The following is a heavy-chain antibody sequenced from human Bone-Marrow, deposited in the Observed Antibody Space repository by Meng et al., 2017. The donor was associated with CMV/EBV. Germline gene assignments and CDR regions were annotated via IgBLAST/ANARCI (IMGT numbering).Heavy chain of an antibody. CDR3: ARTNRATFGVVIGPLDV. CDR2: ISFSGETI. J-gene: IGHJ6*02. V-gene: IGHV3-11*01. Sequence: SLKISCAASGFSFSDFYMSWLRRVPGKGLEWVSYISFSGETIYYADSVKGRFTISRDNAKKSLYLQMNSLRAEDSAIYYCARTNRATFGVVIGPLDVWGQGTTVTVSS. D-gene: IGHD3-3*01. CDR1: GFSFSDFY.